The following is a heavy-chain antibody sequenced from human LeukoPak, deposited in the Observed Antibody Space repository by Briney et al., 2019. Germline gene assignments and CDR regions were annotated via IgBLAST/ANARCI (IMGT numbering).Heavy chain of an antibody. CDR3: ARHSSGSGGAFQY. CDR1: GGSISSFF. D-gene: IGHD6-19*01. J-gene: IGHJ4*02. CDR2: IYYSGIT. Sequence: PSETLSLTCTVSGGSISSFFWSWIRQPPGKGLEWIGYIYYSGITKYNPSLKSRVTISVGTSENQFSLKLSSVAAADTAVYYCARHSSGSGGAFQYWGQGTPVTVSS. V-gene: IGHV4-59*08.